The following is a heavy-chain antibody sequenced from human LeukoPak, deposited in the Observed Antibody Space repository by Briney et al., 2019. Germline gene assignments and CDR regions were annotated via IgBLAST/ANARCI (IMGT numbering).Heavy chain of an antibody. D-gene: IGHD5-18*01. J-gene: IGHJ5*02. V-gene: IGHV3-23*01. Sequence: PGGSLRLSCAASGFTFSSYAMSWVRQAPGKGLEWVSAISGSGGSTYYADSVKGRFTISRDNAKNTLYLQMNSLRVEDTAVYYCARGYGYNWFDPWGQGTLVTVSS. CDR1: GFTFSSYA. CDR3: ARGYGYNWFDP. CDR2: ISGSGGST.